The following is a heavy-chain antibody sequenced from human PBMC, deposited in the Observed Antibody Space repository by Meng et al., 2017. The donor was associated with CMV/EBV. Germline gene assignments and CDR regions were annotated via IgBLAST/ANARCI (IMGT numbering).Heavy chain of an antibody. D-gene: IGHD1-14*01. Sequence: RLQDAGPGLVAPSQTRSLTGTGSGCFISSGDYYWSWIRQPPGKGLEWIGYIYYSGSTYYNPSLKSRVTISVDTSKNQFSLKLSSVTAADTAVYYCARVMGPNRTPYYFDYWGQGTLVTVSS. J-gene: IGHJ4*02. V-gene: IGHV4-30-4*08. CDR1: GCFISSGDYY. CDR3: ARVMGPNRTPYYFDY. CDR2: IYYSGST.